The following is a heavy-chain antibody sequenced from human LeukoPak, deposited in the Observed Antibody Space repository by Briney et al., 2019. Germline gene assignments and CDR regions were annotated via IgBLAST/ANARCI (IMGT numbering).Heavy chain of an antibody. Sequence: GGSLRLSCTASGFTFGDYAMSWVRQAPGKGLEWVGFIRSKAYGGTTEYAASVKGRFTISRDDSKSIAYLQMNSLKTEDTAVNYCTRDIYYTSANYWGQGTLVTVSS. CDR1: GFTFGDYA. V-gene: IGHV3-49*04. D-gene: IGHD3-22*01. CDR2: IRSKAYGGTT. J-gene: IGHJ4*02. CDR3: TRDIYYTSANY.